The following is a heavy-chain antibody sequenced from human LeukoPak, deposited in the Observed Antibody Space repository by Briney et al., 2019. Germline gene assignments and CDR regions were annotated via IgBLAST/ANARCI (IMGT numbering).Heavy chain of an antibody. CDR2: IYYSGST. CDR3: ARNRYYYGSGSYGVPNWFDP. V-gene: IGHV4-39*01. CDR1: GGSISSNSYY. Sequence: SSETLSLTCTVSGGSISSNSYYWGWIRQPPGKGLEWIGSIYYSGSTYYKPSLKSRVTISVDTSKNQFSLKLSSVTAADTAVYYCARNRYYYGSGSYGVPNWFDPWGQGTLVTVSS. D-gene: IGHD3-10*01. J-gene: IGHJ5*02.